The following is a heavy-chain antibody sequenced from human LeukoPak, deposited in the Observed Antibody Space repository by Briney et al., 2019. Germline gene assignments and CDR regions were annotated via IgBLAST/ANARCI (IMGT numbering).Heavy chain of an antibody. J-gene: IGHJ4*02. V-gene: IGHV4-61*02. Sequence: PSETLSLTCTVSGGSISSGSYYWSWIRQPAGKGLEWIGRIYTSGSTNYNPSLKSRVTISVDTSKNQFSLKLSSVTAADTAVYYCARDAVGATTKGFDYWGQGTLVTVS. CDR3: ARDAVGATTKGFDY. CDR1: GGSISSGSYY. D-gene: IGHD1-26*01. CDR2: IYTSGST.